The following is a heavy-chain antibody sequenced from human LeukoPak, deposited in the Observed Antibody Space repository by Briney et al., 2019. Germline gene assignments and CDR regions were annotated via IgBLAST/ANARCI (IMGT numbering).Heavy chain of an antibody. CDR3: AGGRYYDSSGEVRIDY. CDR2: IYTSGST. CDR1: GGSISSYY. D-gene: IGHD3-22*01. V-gene: IGHV4-4*07. J-gene: IGHJ4*02. Sequence: KPSETLSLTCTVSGGSISSYYWSWIRQPARKGLEWIGRIYTSGSTNYNPSLKSRVTMSVDTSKNQFSLKLSSVTAADTAVYYCAGGRYYDSSGEVRIDYWGQGTLVTVSS.